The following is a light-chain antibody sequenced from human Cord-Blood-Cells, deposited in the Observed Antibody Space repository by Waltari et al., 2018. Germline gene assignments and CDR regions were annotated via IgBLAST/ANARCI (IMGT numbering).Light chain of an antibody. Sequence: QSVLTQPLSVSGAPGQMVTISCTGSSSNIGAGYDVHWYQQLPGTAPKLLIYGNSNRPSGVPDRFSGSKSGTSASLAITGLQAEDEADYYCQSYDSSLSVWVFGGGTKLTVL. CDR1: SSNIGAGYD. CDR3: QSYDSSLSVWV. CDR2: GNS. J-gene: IGLJ3*02. V-gene: IGLV1-40*01.